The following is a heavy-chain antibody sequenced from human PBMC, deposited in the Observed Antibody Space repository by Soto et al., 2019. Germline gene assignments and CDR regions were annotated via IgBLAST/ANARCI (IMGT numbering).Heavy chain of an antibody. J-gene: IGHJ4*02. CDR3: ARVKHREQVGATKSDY. CDR2: IIPIFGTA. CDR1: GGTFSSYA. V-gene: IGHV1-69*13. Sequence: SVKVSCKASGGTFSSYAISWVRQAPGQGLEWMGGIIPIFGTANYAQKFQGRVTITADESTSTAYMELSSLRSEDTAVYYCARVKHREQVGATKSDYWGQGTLVTVSS. D-gene: IGHD1-26*01.